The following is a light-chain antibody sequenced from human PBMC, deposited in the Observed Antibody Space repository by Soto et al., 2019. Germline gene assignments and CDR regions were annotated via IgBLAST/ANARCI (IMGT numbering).Light chain of an antibody. CDR1: QSMNDW. J-gene: IGKJ1*01. Sequence: DIQMTQSPSTLSASVGDRVTITCLASQSMNDWLASYQQKPGKAPKLLIYKSSNLQSGVPSRFSGSGSGTEFPLTIRSLQPDDLATYYCQQYYSSSTFGQGTKVEVK. V-gene: IGKV1-5*03. CDR2: KSS. CDR3: QQYYSSST.